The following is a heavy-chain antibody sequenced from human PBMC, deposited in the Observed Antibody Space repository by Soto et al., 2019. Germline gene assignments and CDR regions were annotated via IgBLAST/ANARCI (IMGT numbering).Heavy chain of an antibody. CDR3: AKAGGYYLDY. V-gene: IGHV3-23*01. CDR1: GFTLSSYA. CDR2: ISGSGGST. Sequence: VGSLILSFAASGFTLSSYAMSWVRQAPGKGLEWVSAISGSGGSTYYADSVKGRFTISRDNSKNTLYLQMNSLRAEETAVYYCAKAGGYYLDYWGQGTLVTVSS. J-gene: IGHJ4*02. D-gene: IGHD2-8*02.